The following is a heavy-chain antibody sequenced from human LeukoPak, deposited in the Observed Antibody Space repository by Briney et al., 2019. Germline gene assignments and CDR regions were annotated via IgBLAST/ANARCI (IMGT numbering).Heavy chain of an antibody. CDR1: GYTFTSYY. Sequence: ASVKVSCKASGYTFTSYYMHWVRQAPGQGLEWMGIINPSGGSTSYAQKFQGRVTMTRDMSTSTVYMELSSLRSEDTAVYYCARDSGSSSWYYYYYMDVWGKGTTVTVS. J-gene: IGHJ6*03. CDR3: ARDSGSSSWYYYYYMDV. CDR2: INPSGGST. D-gene: IGHD6-13*01. V-gene: IGHV1-46*01.